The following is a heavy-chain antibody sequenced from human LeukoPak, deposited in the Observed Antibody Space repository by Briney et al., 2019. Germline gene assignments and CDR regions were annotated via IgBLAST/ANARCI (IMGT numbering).Heavy chain of an antibody. CDR2: ISGSSSTI. CDR3: ASLYGSGPKWFDP. J-gene: IGHJ5*02. V-gene: IGHV3-48*01. Sequence: GGSLRLSCAASGFTFSTYSMNWVRQAPGKGLEWVSYISGSSSTIYYADSVKGRFTIFRDNAKNSLYLQMNSLRAEDTAVYYCASLYGSGPKWFDPWGQGTLVTVSS. CDR1: GFTFSTYS. D-gene: IGHD3-10*01.